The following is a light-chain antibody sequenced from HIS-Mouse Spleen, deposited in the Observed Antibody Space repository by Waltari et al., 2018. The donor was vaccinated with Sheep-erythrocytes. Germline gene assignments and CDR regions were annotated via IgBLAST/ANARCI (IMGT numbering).Light chain of an antibody. CDR1: SSDVVSYNL. CDR2: EGS. CDR3: CSYAGSSTWV. Sequence: QSALTQPAPVSVSPGQSITSSCTGTSSDVVSYNLVSWYQQHPGKAPKLMIYEGSKRPSGVSNRFSGSKSGDTASLTISGLQAEDEADYYCCSYAGSSTWVFGGGTKLTVL. J-gene: IGLJ3*02. V-gene: IGLV2-23*01.